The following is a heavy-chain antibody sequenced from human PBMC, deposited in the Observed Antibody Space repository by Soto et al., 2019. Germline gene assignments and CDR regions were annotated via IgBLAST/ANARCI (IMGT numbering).Heavy chain of an antibody. D-gene: IGHD3-3*01. J-gene: IGHJ5*02. V-gene: IGHV1-2*02. CDR2: INPNSGGT. Sequence: GASVKVSCKASGYTFTGYYMHWVRQAPGRGLEWMGWINPNSGGTNYAQKFQGRVTMTRDTSISTAYMELSRLRSDDTAVYYCARDNYDFWSGSLYNWFDPWGQGTLVTVSS. CDR1: GYTFTGYY. CDR3: ARDNYDFWSGSLYNWFDP.